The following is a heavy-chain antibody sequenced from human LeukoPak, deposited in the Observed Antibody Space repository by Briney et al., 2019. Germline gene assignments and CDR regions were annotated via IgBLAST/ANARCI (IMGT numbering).Heavy chain of an antibody. D-gene: IGHD1-14*01. CDR1: GFTFDDYA. Sequence: GRSLRLSCAASGFTFDDYAMHWVRQAPGKGLEWASGISWNSGSIGYADSVKGRFTISRDNAKNSLYLQMNSLRAEDTALYYCARGLTTFDYWGQGTLVTVSS. J-gene: IGHJ4*02. CDR3: ARGLTTFDY. V-gene: IGHV3-9*01. CDR2: ISWNSGSI.